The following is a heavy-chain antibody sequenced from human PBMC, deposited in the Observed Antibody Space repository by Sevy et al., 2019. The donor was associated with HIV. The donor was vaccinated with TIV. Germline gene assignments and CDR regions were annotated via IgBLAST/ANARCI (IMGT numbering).Heavy chain of an antibody. V-gene: IGHV1-24*01. Sequence: ASVKVSCKVSGYTLTKLSMHWVRQAPGKGLEWMGSFDPEDGERIYAQNFQGRVTMSEDTSTDTAYMDLSSLRSDDTAVYFCAATREYYYGNSGYFDYWGQGTLVIVSS. CDR2: FDPEDGER. D-gene: IGHD3-22*01. J-gene: IGHJ4*02. CDR3: AATREYYYGNSGYFDY. CDR1: GYTLTKLS.